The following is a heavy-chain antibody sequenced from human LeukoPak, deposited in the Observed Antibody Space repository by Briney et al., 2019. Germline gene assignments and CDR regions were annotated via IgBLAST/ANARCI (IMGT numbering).Heavy chain of an antibody. Sequence: GGSLRLSCAASGFTFSSYWMNWARQAPGKGLEWVASINHNENVNYYVDSVKGRFTISGDNAKNSLYLQMSNLRAEDTAVYFCARGGGLDVWGQGATVTVSS. V-gene: IGHV3-7*03. CDR3: ARGGGLDV. J-gene: IGHJ6*02. D-gene: IGHD3-16*01. CDR2: INHNENVN. CDR1: GFTFSSYW.